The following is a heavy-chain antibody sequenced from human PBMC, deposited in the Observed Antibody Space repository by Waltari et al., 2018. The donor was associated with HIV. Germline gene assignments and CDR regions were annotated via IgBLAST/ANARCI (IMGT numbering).Heavy chain of an antibody. Sequence: QVQLQESGPGLVRPSETLSLPCVVSGSSINTDYYWGWIRQPPGKGLELIGSAAHSGGTFHNASLKSRVTMSVDRSKNQFSLKMSSVTAADTAVYYCARAKVVPALFELWGRGTLVTVSS. CDR3: ARAKVVPALFEL. CDR1: GSSINTDYY. J-gene: IGHJ2*01. V-gene: IGHV4-38-2*01. CDR2: AAHSGGT. D-gene: IGHD2-15*01.